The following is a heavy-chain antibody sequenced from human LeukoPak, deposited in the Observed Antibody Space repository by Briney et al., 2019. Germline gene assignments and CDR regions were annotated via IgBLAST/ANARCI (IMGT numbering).Heavy chain of an antibody. CDR2: ISWDGGST. J-gene: IGHJ6*04. D-gene: IGHD3-10*02. CDR3: AELGITMIGGV. CDR1: GFTFDDYT. V-gene: IGHV3-43*01. Sequence: PGGSLRLSCAASGFTFDDYTMHWVRQAPGKGLEWVSLISWDGGSTYYADSAKGRFTISRDNAKNSLYLQVNSLRAEDTAVYYCAELGITMIGGVWGKGTTVTISS.